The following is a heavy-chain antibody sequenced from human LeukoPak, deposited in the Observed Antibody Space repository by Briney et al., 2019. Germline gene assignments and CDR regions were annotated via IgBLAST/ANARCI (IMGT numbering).Heavy chain of an antibody. CDR2: ISSSSSYI. J-gene: IGHJ4*02. D-gene: IGHD5-18*01. CDR1: GFTFSSYS. V-gene: IGHV3-21*01. Sequence: GGSLRLSCAASGFTFSSYSMNWVRQAPGKGLEWVSSISSSSSYIFYADSVKGRFTISRDNAKNSLYLQMNSLRAEDTAVYYCARDRKGYSYGTTGDCWGQGTLVTVSS. CDR3: ARDRKGYSYGTTGDC.